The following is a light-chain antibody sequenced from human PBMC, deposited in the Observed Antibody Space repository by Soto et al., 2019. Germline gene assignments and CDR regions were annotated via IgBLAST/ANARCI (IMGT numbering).Light chain of an antibody. J-gene: IGKJ1*01. CDR1: QSISSW. CDR3: HQYNSYFQT. Sequence: DIQMTQSPSTLSASVGDRVTITCRASQSISSWLAWYQQKPGKAPKLLIYDASSLESGVPSRFSGSGSGTDFTLSISSLQPDDFATYYCHQYNSYFQTFGQGTKVDIK. V-gene: IGKV1-5*01. CDR2: DAS.